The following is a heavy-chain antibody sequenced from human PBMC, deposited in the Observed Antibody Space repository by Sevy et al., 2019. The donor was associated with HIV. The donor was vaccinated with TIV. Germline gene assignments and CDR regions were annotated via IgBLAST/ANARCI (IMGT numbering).Heavy chain of an antibody. CDR3: ARGNSGSFDY. CDR1: GFSFSNYW. V-gene: IGHV3-7*04. CDR2: IKQDEGEK. D-gene: IGHD3-22*01. Sequence: GGSLRLSCAASGFSFSNYWMTWVRQAPGKGLEWVANIKQDEGEKYYVASVKGRFTISRDNAKNSVYLQMNSLIPEDTAIYYCARGNSGSFDYWGQGTLVTVSS. J-gene: IGHJ4*02.